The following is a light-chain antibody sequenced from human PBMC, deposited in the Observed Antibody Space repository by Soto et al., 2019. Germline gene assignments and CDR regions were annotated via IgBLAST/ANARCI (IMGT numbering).Light chain of an antibody. CDR3: QQRSSWPYT. CDR1: QSISSY. J-gene: IGKJ2*01. CDR2: DAS. Sequence: TQSPSSLSASVGDRVTITCRASQSISSYLGWFRQKPGQPPSLLIYDASKRATGIAARFSGSGSGTDFTLTISSLEPEDFAVYYCQQRSSWPYTFGQGTKLEI. V-gene: IGKV3-11*01.